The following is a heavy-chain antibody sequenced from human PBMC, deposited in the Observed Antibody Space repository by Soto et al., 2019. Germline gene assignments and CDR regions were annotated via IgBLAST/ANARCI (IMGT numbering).Heavy chain of an antibody. D-gene: IGHD2-21*01. J-gene: IGHJ4*02. CDR1: GGSINSGGCY. CDR2: IHNSGIT. V-gene: IGHV4-31*03. CDR3: GVDMGPLGGAVDC. Sequence: QVQLQESGPGLLKPSETLALTCTVSGGSINSGGCYWSWVRQHPGEGLEWIGCIHNSGITFYNPSLKSRLSISKDTSKNQMPLKLTSVTAADTALYYCGVDMGPLGGAVDCWGQGTLVTVSS.